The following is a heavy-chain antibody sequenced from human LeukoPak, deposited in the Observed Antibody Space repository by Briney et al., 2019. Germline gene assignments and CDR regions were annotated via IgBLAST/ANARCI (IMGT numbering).Heavy chain of an antibody. CDR1: GYRFTSYW. Sequence: PGESLKISCQGSGYRFTSYWIGWLRQMPGKGLEWMVIIHPPDSDTRYSPSFQGQVTISADKSISTAYLQWNSLRASDTAMYYCARWGGYCSGGNCYPLYYFDSWGQGTLVNVPS. V-gene: IGHV5-51*01. CDR2: IHPPDSDT. J-gene: IGHJ4*02. CDR3: ARWGGYCSGGNCYPLYYFDS. D-gene: IGHD2-15*01.